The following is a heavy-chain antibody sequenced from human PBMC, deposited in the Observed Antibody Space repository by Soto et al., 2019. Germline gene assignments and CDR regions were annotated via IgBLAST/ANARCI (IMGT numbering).Heavy chain of an antibody. CDR3: TKNSAYALDY. CDR2: IHHSGGT. CDR1: GGSVSNNNW. Sequence: QVQLQESGPGLVKPSGTLSLSCAVSGGSVSNNNWCSWVRQSPGNGLEWIGEIHHSGGTSYNPSLESRATLSVDTSKNELSLRLNYVTAADTAVYYCTKNSAYALDYWGLGILVTVSS. J-gene: IGHJ4*02. D-gene: IGHD5-12*01. V-gene: IGHV4-4*02.